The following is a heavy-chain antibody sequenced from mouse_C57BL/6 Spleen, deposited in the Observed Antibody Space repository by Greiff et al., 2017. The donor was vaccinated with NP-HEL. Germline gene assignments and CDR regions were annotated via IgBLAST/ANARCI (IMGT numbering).Heavy chain of an antibody. CDR2: INPSTGGT. CDR1: GYSFTGYY. Sequence: EVQLQQSGPELVKPGASVKISCKASGYSFTGYYMNWVKQSPEKSLEWIGEINPSTGGTTYNQKLKAKATLTVDKSSSTAYMQLKSLTSEDSAVYYCAREPGDSSDFDYWGQGTTLTVSS. CDR3: AREPGDSSDFDY. D-gene: IGHD3-2*02. J-gene: IGHJ2*01. V-gene: IGHV1-42*01.